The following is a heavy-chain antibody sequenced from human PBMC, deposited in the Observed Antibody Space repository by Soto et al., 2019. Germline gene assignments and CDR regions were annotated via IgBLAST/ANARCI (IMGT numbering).Heavy chain of an antibody. CDR1: GFTFGNYW. CDR3: ATAEVDY. CDR2: MNSDGSTT. Sequence: PGGSLRLSCAASGFTFGNYWMHWVRQAPGKGLEWVSRMNSDGSTTNYADSVKGRFTVSRDNAKNTLYLQMNSLRAEDTAVYYCATAEVDYWGPGTLVTVSS. J-gene: IGHJ4*02. V-gene: IGHV3-74*01.